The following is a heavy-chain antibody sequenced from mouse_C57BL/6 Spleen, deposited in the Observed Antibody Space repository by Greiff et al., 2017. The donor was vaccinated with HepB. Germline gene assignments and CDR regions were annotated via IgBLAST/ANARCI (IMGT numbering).Heavy chain of an antibody. CDR1: GYTFTSYW. Sequence: QVQLQQSEAELVRPGSSVKLSCKASGYTFTSYWMDWVKQRPGQGLEWIGNIYPSDSETHYNQKFKDKATLTVDKSSSTAYMQLSSLTSEDSAVYYCARRGDGYPAWFAYWGQGTLVTVSA. CDR2: IYPSDSET. V-gene: IGHV1-61*01. J-gene: IGHJ3*01. CDR3: ARRGDGYPAWFAY. D-gene: IGHD2-3*01.